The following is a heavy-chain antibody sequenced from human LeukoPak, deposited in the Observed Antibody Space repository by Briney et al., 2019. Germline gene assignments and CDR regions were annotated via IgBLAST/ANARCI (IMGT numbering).Heavy chain of an antibody. CDR1: GFTFSSYE. Sequence: GGSLRLSCAASGFTFSSYEMNWVRQAPGKGLEWLSHISSGGSTIFYADSVRGRFTISSDNAKNSLFLQMNSLRAGDTAIYYGARGIGDCWGQGTLVSVSS. CDR3: ARGIGDC. CDR2: ISSGGSTI. V-gene: IGHV3-48*03. J-gene: IGHJ4*02.